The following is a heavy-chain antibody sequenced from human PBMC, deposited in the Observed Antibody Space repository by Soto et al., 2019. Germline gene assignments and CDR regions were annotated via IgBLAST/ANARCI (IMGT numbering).Heavy chain of an antibody. Sequence: PSETLSLTCTVSGGSISSYYWSWTRQPAGKGLEWIGRIYTSGSTNYNPSLKSRVTMSVDTSKNQFSLKLSSVTAADTAVYYCAGAPNESTVTRLYYYYGMDVWGQGTTVTVSS. CDR3: AGAPNESTVTRLYYYYGMDV. V-gene: IGHV4-4*07. D-gene: IGHD4-17*01. CDR2: IYTSGST. J-gene: IGHJ6*02. CDR1: GGSISSYY.